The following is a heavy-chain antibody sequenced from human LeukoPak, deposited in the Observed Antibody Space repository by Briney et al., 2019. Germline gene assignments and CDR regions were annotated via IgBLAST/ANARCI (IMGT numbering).Heavy chain of an antibody. J-gene: IGHJ4*02. Sequence: GGSLRLSCGASGFSFNYYEMHWVRQAPGKGLEWVSYVNNGGTTTYYADSVRGRFTISRHNAKNSVYLQMTSLRAGDTAVYYCARERLGYCSSTTCYRPIPFDFWGQGTLVTVSS. CDR2: VNNGGTTT. D-gene: IGHD2-2*01. CDR1: GFSFNYYE. CDR3: ARERLGYCSSTTCYRPIPFDF. V-gene: IGHV3-48*03.